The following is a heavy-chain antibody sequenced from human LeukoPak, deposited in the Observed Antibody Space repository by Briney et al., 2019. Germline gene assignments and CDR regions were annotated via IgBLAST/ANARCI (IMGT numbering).Heavy chain of an antibody. Sequence: ASVTVSCKASGYTFTTYGITWVRQAPGHGLEWMGWISPSSDQTNYAQNVQGRLTMTTDTSSNTAFLELRSLTSDDTAMYYCARQKYSSGPDDYWGQGTLVTVSS. CDR1: GYTFTTYG. J-gene: IGHJ4*02. D-gene: IGHD6-19*01. CDR2: ISPSSDQT. CDR3: ARQKYSSGPDDY. V-gene: IGHV1-18*01.